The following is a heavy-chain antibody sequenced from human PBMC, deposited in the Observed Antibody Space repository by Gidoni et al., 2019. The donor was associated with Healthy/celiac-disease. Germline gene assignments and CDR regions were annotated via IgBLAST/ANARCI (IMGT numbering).Heavy chain of an antibody. D-gene: IGHD1-20*01. CDR1: GGSISSSSYY. V-gene: IGHV4-39*01. Sequence: QLQLQESGPGLVKPSETLSLTCTVSGGSISSSSYYWGWIRQPPGKGLEWIGSIYYSGSTYYNPSLKSRVTISVDTSKNQFSLKLSSVTAADTAVYYCARQGRITGKRGWFDPWGQGTLVTVSS. CDR3: ARQGRITGKRGWFDP. CDR2: IYYSGST. J-gene: IGHJ5*02.